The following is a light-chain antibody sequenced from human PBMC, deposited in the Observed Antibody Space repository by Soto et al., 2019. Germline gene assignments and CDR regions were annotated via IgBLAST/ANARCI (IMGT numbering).Light chain of an antibody. CDR1: SSDVGSYNL. V-gene: IGLV2-23*01. CDR3: CSYAGRGVV. J-gene: IGLJ2*01. CDR2: EGS. Sequence: QSALTQPASVSGSPGQSITISCTGTSSDVGSYNLVSWYQQHPGKAPELMIYEGSKRPSGVSNRFSGSKSGNTASLTISGLQAEDEADYYCCSYAGRGVVFGGGTKLTVL.